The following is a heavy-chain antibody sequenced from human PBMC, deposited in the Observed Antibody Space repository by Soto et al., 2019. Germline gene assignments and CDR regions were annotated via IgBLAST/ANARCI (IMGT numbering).Heavy chain of an antibody. CDR1: GGTFSSYA. V-gene: IGHV1-69*01. CDR3: ARGDYDSSGYYYATAYYFDY. CDR2: IISIFGTA. D-gene: IGHD3-22*01. J-gene: IGHJ4*02. Sequence: QVQLVQSGAEVKKPGSSVKVSCKASGGTFSSYAISWVRRAPGQGLEWMGGIISIFGTANYAQKFQGRVTITADESTSSSYMQLSSLRSEDTAVYYCARGDYDSSGYYYATAYYFDYWGQGILVTVSS.